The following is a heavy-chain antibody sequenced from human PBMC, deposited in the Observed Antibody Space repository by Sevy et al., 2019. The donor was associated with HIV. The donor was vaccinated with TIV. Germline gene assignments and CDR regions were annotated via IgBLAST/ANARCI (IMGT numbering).Heavy chain of an antibody. V-gene: IGHV3-23*01. Sequence: GGSLRLSCAASGFTFSNYAMSWVRQTPGKGLEWVSAISGNADATYYTDSVKGRFTISRDNSKNTVYLQMNSLRAKDTAVYYCVKEVSQYSYSDYWGQGTLVTVSS. CDR3: VKEVSQYSYSDY. CDR1: GFTFSNYA. J-gene: IGHJ4*02. CDR2: ISGNADAT. D-gene: IGHD5-18*01.